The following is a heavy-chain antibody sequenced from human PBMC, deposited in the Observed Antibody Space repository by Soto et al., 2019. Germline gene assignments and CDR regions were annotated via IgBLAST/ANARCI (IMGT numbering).Heavy chain of an antibody. CDR3: ARDLGYYDILTGRYYYGMDV. CDR1: GFTFSSYG. D-gene: IGHD3-9*01. V-gene: IGHV3-33*01. J-gene: IGHJ6*02. Sequence: GGSLRLSCAPSGFTFSSYGMHWVRQAPGKGLEWVAVIWYDGSNKYYADSVKGRFTISRDNSKNTLYLQMNSLRAEDTAVYYCARDLGYYDILTGRYYYGMDVWGQGTTVTVSS. CDR2: IWYDGSNK.